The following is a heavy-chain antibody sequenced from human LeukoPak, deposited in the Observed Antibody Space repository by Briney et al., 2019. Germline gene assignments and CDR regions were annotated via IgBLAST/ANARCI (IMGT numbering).Heavy chain of an antibody. V-gene: IGHV1-46*01. CDR3: ARGRHYYDSSDYYYEGDGFDI. CDR2: INPSGGST. CDR1: GYTFTGYY. Sequence: GASVKVSCKASGYTFTGYYMHWVRQAPGQGLEWMGIINPSGGSTSYAQKFQGRVTMTTDTSTSTAYMELRSLRSDDTAVYYCARGRHYYDSSDYYYEGDGFDIWGQGTMVTVSS. J-gene: IGHJ3*02. D-gene: IGHD3-22*01.